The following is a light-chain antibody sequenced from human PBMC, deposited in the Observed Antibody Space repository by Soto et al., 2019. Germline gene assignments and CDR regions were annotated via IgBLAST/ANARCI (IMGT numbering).Light chain of an antibody. V-gene: IGLV2-11*01. CDR1: SSDVGGYNY. Sequence: QSALTQPRSVSGSPGQSVTISCTGTSSDVGGYNYVSWYQQHPGKAPKLMIYDVSKRPSGVPDRFSGSKSGNTASLTISGFQAEDEADYYCCSYAGSYVFGTGTKLTV. J-gene: IGLJ1*01. CDR3: CSYAGSYV. CDR2: DVS.